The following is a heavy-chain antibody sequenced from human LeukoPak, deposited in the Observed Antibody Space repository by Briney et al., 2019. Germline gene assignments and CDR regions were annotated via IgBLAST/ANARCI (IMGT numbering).Heavy chain of an antibody. V-gene: IGHV1-8*01. CDR1: GYXFTXYD. CDR3: ASGGSSRWYYFDY. Sequence: XXGYXFTXYDINWVRQAPGQGLEWMGWMNPNSGNTGYAQKFQGRVTMTRNTSISTAYMELSSLRSEDTAVYYCASGGSSRWYYFDYWGQGTLVTVSS. CDR2: MNPNSGNT. D-gene: IGHD6-13*01. J-gene: IGHJ4*02.